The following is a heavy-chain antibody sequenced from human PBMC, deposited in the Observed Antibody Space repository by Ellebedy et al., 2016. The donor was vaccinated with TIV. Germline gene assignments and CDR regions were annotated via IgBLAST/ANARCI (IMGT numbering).Heavy chain of an antibody. Sequence: GESLKISCAASGFTFKSYALIWVRQAPGKGLEWVSSISGSGANTYYADSVKGRFTISRDNSKNTVYLQMNSLRPEDTAVYYCARDTSGWLPEYFQHWGQGSLVTVSS. D-gene: IGHD6-19*01. CDR2: ISGSGANT. J-gene: IGHJ1*01. CDR1: GFTFKSYA. V-gene: IGHV3-23*01. CDR3: ARDTSGWLPEYFQH.